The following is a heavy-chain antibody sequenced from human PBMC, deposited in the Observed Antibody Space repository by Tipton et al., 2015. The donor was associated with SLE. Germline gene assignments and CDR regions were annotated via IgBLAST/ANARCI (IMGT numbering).Heavy chain of an antibody. CDR2: TTHSGKT. CDR1: RGSFSGYY. Sequence: TLSLTCAVYRGSFSGYYWSWIRRPPGKVLEWIGETTHSGKTNYNPSLKSRVTISADTSKNHLSMKLTSVTAAYTAVYFCARSSSVRTLLWPTFAYWGQGTLVTVSS. D-gene: IGHD2/OR15-2a*01. J-gene: IGHJ4*02. V-gene: IGHV4-34*01. CDR3: ARSSSVRTLLWPTFAY.